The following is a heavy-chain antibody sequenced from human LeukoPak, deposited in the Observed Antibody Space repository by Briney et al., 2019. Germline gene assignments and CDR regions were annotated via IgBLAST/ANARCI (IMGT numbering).Heavy chain of an antibody. CDR3: ARDLSVFRYYFDY. CDR2: INAGNGNT. CDR1: GYTFTSYA. J-gene: IGHJ4*02. V-gene: IGHV1-3*01. Sequence: ASVKVSCKASGYTFTSYAMHWVRQAPGQRLEWMGWINAGNGNTKYSQKFQGRVTITRDPSASTAYMELSSLRSEDTAVYYCARDLSVFRYYFDYWDQGTLVTVSS. D-gene: IGHD3-10*01.